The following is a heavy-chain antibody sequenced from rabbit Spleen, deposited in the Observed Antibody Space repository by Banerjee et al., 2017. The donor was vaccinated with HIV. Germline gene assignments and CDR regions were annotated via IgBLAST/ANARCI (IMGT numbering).Heavy chain of an antibody. CDR3: ARAAGGGSDYFNL. V-gene: IGHV1S45*01. J-gene: IGHJ4*01. D-gene: IGHD8-1*01. Sequence: QEQLVESGGGLVQPEGSLTLTCTASGFSFSSSYYMWWVRQAPGKGLELIARIRTDNSGTYYANWAKGRFTVSKTSSTTVTLQLTSLTAADTATYFCARAAGGGSDYFNLWGPGTLVTVS. CDR1: GFSFSSSYY. CDR2: IRTDNSGT.